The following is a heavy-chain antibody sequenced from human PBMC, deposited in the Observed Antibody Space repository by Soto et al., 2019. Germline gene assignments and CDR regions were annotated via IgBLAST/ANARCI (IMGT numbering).Heavy chain of an antibody. D-gene: IGHD6-13*01. J-gene: IGHJ6*02. CDR2: IYHTGIT. V-gene: IGHV4-4*02. Sequence: LSLSCAVSGDSISSSNWWTWVRQPPGKGLEWIGDIYHTGITNYNPSLKSRVTILVDKSKNQFSLKLTSVTAADTAVYYCASYSASGLYYYFGMDVWGQGTTVTVS. CDR1: GDSISSSNW. CDR3: ASYSASGLYYYFGMDV.